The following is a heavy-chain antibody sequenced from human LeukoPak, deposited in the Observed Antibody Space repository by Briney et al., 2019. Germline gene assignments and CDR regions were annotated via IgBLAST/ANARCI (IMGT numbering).Heavy chain of an antibody. J-gene: IGHJ4*02. V-gene: IGHV4-39*01. CDR3: ARHRGLYGDFE. CDR2: IYYSGST. CDR1: GGSISSSSYY. Sequence: SETLSLTCTVSGGSISSSSYYWGWIRQPPGKGLEWIGSIYYSGSTYYNPSLKSRVTISVDTSKNQFSLKLSSVTAADTTVYYCARHRGLYGDFEGGQGTLVTVSS. D-gene: IGHD4-17*01.